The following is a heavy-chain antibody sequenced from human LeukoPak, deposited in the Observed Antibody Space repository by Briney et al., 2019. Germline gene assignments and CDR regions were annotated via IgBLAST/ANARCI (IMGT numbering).Heavy chain of an antibody. CDR3: ARGPPNWGYDY. V-gene: IGHV1-8*01. D-gene: IGHD7-27*01. CDR2: MSPNSGDT. J-gene: IGHJ4*02. CDR1: GYTFTSYD. Sequence: ASVKVSCKASGYTFTSYDFNWVRQATGQRPEWMGWMSPNSGDTGYAQRFQDRVTMTRNTSISTAYMELSSLRSDDTAVYYCARGPPNWGYDYWGPGTLVTASS.